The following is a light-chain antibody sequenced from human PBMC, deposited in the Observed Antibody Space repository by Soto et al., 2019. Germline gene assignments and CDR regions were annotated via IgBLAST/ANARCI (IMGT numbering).Light chain of an antibody. CDR3: QSYDSRLSGAV. J-gene: IGLJ2*01. CDR2: GNS. Sequence: QSVLTQPPSVSGAPGQRVTISCTGSSSNIGAGYDVHWYQQLPGTAPKLLIYGNSNRPSGVPDRFSGSKSGTSASLAITGLQDDDEADYYCQSYDSRLSGAVFGGGTKLTVL. V-gene: IGLV1-40*01. CDR1: SSNIGAGYD.